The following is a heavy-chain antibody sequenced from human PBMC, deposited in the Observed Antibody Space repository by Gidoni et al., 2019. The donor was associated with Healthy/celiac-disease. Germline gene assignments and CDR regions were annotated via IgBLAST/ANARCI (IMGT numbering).Heavy chain of an antibody. J-gene: IGHJ5*02. D-gene: IGHD3-10*01. V-gene: IGHV2-5*02. Sequence: QITLKESGPTLVKPTQTLTLTCTFSGFSLSTSGVGVGRIRQPPGKALAWLALIYWDDDKRYSPSLKSRLTITKDTSKNQVVLTMTNMDPVDTATYYGAHSGRPPPRYYGSGSYWFDPWGQGTLVTVSS. CDR1: GFSLSTSGVG. CDR2: IYWDDDK. CDR3: AHSGRPPPRYYGSGSYWFDP.